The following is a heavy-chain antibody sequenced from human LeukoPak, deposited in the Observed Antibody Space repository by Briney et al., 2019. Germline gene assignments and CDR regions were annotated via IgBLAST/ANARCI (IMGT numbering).Heavy chain of an antibody. CDR1: GYSFTSYW. Sequence: GESLKISCKGSGYSFTSYWIGWVRQMPGKGLEWMGIIYPGDSDTRYSPSFQGQVTISADKSISTAYLQWSSLKASDTAMYYCATPGGGITGTSDAFDIWGQGTMVTVSS. CDR3: ATPGGGITGTSDAFDI. J-gene: IGHJ3*02. CDR2: IYPGDSDT. D-gene: IGHD1-20*01. V-gene: IGHV5-51*01.